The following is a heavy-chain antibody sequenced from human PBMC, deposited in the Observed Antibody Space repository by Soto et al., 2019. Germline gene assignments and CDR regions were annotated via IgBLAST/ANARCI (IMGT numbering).Heavy chain of an antibody. J-gene: IGHJ5*02. CDR1: GGTFSSYA. D-gene: IGHD6-19*01. CDR2: IIPIFGTA. V-gene: IGHV1-69*13. Sequence: ASVKVSCKASGGTFSSYAISWVRQAPGQGLEWMGGIIPIFGTANYAQKFQGRVTITADESTSTAYMELSSLRSEDTAVYYCASDVFSSGWYKGVGWFDPWGQGTLVTVSS. CDR3: ASDVFSSGWYKGVGWFDP.